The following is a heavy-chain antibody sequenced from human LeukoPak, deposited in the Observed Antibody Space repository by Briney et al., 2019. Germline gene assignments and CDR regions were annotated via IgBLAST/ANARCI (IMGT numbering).Heavy chain of an antibody. Sequence: ASVKVSCKASGYTFTSYYMHWVRQAPGQGLEWMGIINPSGGSTSYAQKFQGRVTMTRDTSTSTVYMELSSLRSEDTAVYYCARDVSPDDYSNGRVEGPDYWGQGTLVTVSS. CDR2: INPSGGST. J-gene: IGHJ4*02. CDR3: ARDVSPDDYSNGRVEGPDY. D-gene: IGHD4-11*01. V-gene: IGHV1-46*01. CDR1: GYTFTSYY.